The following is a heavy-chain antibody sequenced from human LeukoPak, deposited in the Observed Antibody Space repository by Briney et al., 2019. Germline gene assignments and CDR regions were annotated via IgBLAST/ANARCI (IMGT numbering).Heavy chain of an antibody. CDR2: MSYDGSDK. D-gene: IGHD5-12*01. CDR1: GFTFSTYG. Sequence: GGSLRLSCATSGFTFSTYGFHWVRQAPGKGLEWVADMSYDGSDKDYAHSVKGRFTISRDNSKNTLYLQMNSLRVEDTAVYYCARARGGYAYFDYWGQGTLVTVSS. CDR3: ARARGGYAYFDY. J-gene: IGHJ4*02. V-gene: IGHV3-30*03.